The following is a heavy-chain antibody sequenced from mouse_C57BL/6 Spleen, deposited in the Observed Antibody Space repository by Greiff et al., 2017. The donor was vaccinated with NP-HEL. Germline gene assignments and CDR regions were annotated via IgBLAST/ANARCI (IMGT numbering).Heavy chain of an antibody. CDR1: GFNIKDDY. CDR3: TTGFLAWFAY. J-gene: IGHJ3*01. Sequence: VQLQQSGAELVRPGASVKLSCTASGFNIKDDYMHWVKQRPEQGLEWIGWIDPENGDTEYASKFQGKATITADTSSNTAYLQLSSLTSEDTAVYYCTTGFLAWFAYWGQGTLVTVSA. V-gene: IGHV14-4*01. CDR2: IDPENGDT.